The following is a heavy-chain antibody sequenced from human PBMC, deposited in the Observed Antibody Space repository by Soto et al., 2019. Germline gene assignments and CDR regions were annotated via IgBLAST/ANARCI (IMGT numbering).Heavy chain of an antibody. CDR2: ISGSGGST. D-gene: IGHD2-2*01. J-gene: IGHJ4*02. CDR1: GFTFSSYA. Sequence: GGSLRLSCAASGFTFSSYAMSGVRQAPGKGLEWVSAISGSGGSTYYADSVKGRFTISRDNSKNTLYLQMNSLRAEDTAVYYCAKRYCSSTSCYVPGDYWGQGTLVTVSS. V-gene: IGHV3-23*01. CDR3: AKRYCSSTSCYVPGDY.